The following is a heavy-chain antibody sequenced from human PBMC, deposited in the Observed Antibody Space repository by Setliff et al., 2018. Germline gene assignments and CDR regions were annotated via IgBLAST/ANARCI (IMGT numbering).Heavy chain of an antibody. CDR3: ARGPEHGSGSPYRYYYYYMDV. CDR2: ISYDGSNK. D-gene: IGHD3-10*01. Sequence: GGSLRLSCAASGFTFSSYAMHWVRQAPGKGLEWVAVISYDGSNKYYADSVKGRFTISRDNSKNTLHLQMNSLRAEDTAVYYCARGPEHGSGSPYRYYYYYMDVWGKGTTVTVSS. J-gene: IGHJ6*03. CDR1: GFTFSSYA. V-gene: IGHV3-30*04.